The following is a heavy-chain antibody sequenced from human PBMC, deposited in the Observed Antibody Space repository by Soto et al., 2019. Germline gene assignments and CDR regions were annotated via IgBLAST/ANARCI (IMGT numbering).Heavy chain of an antibody. Sequence: SETLSLTCSVSGGSITTYYWTLIRQPPGKGLELIGHISYSGGSKYSPSFRSRVSMSIDTSKSQVSLKLSSVTAADTAIYYCARDLYQGLSWFDPWGQGTLVTVSS. CDR1: GGSITTYY. CDR3: ARDLYQGLSWFDP. D-gene: IGHD3-16*02. V-gene: IGHV4-59*01. CDR2: ISYSGGS. J-gene: IGHJ5*02.